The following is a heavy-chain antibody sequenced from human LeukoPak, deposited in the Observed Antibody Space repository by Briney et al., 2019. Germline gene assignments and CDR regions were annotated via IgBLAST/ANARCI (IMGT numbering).Heavy chain of an antibody. V-gene: IGHV3-23*01. Sequence: PGGSLRLSCAASGFTFSNYAMNWVRQAPGKGLEWVSVISSGGGTTYYSDSVKGRFIISRDNSKNMLYLQMNSLRAEDTAVYYCAKAGIAVPATPEYCGQGTQVTVS. CDR1: GFTFSNYA. CDR3: AKAGIAVPATPEY. CDR2: ISSGGGTT. D-gene: IGHD6-19*01. J-gene: IGHJ4*02.